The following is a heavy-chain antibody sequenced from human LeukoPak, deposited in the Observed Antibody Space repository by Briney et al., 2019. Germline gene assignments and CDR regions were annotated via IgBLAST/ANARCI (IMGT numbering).Heavy chain of an antibody. J-gene: IGHJ4*02. V-gene: IGHV3-11*01. CDR3: ARRRDFIDY. CDR1: GFNFRSYA. CDR2: SSSSGTTI. D-gene: IGHD3/OR15-3a*01. Sequence: GGSLRVSCAASGFNFRSYAMSWIRQAPGKGLEWVSYSSSSGTTIYYADSVKGRFAISRDNAKNSLYLQMNSLRAEDTAVYYCARRRDFIDYWGQGTLVTVSS.